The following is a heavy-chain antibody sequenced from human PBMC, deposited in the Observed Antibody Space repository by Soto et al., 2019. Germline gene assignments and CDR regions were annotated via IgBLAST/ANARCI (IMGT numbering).Heavy chain of an antibody. D-gene: IGHD3-10*01. CDR2: IYYSGTT. Sequence: QVQLQESGPGLVKPSQTLSLNCSVSGYSINNADYYWSWIRQHAGRGLEWIGYIYYSGTTYYNPSLTSRVTISMDTSKNQFSLEMISVTAADTAVYYCARVRGHAFDIRGQGTMVTVSS. CDR1: GYSINNADYY. V-gene: IGHV4-31*03. CDR3: ARVRGHAFDI. J-gene: IGHJ3*02.